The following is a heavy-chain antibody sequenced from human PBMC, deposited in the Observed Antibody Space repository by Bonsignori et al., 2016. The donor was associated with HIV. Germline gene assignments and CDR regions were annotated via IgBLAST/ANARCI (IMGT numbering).Heavy chain of an antibody. V-gene: IGHV3-23*01. Sequence: GESLKISCAASGFTFSSYAMSWVRQAPGKGLEWVSAISGSGGSTYYADSVKGRFTISRDNSKNTLYLQMNSLRAEDTAVYYCAKEDYDTLRPYYYYYMDVWGQRDHGHRLL. CDR2: ISGSGGST. CDR3: AKEDYDTLRPYYYYYMDV. J-gene: IGHJ6*03. CDR1: GFTFSSYA. D-gene: IGHD3-9*01.